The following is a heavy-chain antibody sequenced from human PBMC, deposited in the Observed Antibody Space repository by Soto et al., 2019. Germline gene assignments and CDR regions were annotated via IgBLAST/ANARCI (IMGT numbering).Heavy chain of an antibody. CDR2: MNPNTGHT. CDR1: GYTFTSHD. CDR3: ASDMSTT. D-gene: IGHD3-16*01. J-gene: IGHJ4*02. Sequence: QVQLVQSGAEVKKPGASVKVSCKASGYTFTSHDINWMRQTTGQGLEGMGWMNPNTGHTNYAQKFKGRGTMTRDTTVSTAYIELTNLRSEDTAIYYCASDMSTTWGQGTLVTVSS. V-gene: IGHV1-8*01.